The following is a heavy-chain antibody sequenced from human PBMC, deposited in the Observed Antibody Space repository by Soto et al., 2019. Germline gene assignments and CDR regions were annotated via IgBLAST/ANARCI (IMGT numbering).Heavy chain of an antibody. Sequence: GESLKISCKGSGYSFTSYWIGWVRQMPGKGLEWMGIIYPGDSDTRYSPSVQGQVTISADKSISTAYLQWSSLKASDTAMYYCARHPGCGGDCYDNWFDPWGQGTLVTVSS. CDR3: ARHPGCGGDCYDNWFDP. D-gene: IGHD2-21*02. CDR2: IYPGDSDT. CDR1: GYSFTSYW. J-gene: IGHJ5*02. V-gene: IGHV5-51*01.